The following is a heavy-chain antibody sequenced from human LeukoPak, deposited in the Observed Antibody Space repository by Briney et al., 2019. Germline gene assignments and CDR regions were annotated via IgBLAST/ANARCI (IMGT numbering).Heavy chain of an antibody. CDR3: ASLLWIQPEFDY. J-gene: IGHJ4*02. CDR1: GFTFNSYG. V-gene: IGHV3-21*01. D-gene: IGHD5-18*01. CDR2: ISSSSSYI. Sequence: GGSLRLSCAASGFTFNSYGMHWVRQAPGKGLEWVSSISSSSSYIYYADSVKGRFTISRDNAKNSLYLQMNSLRAEDTAVYYCASLLWIQPEFDYWGQGTLVTVSS.